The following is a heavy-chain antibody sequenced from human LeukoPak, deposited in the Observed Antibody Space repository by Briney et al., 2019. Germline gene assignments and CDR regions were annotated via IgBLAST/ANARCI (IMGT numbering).Heavy chain of an antibody. CDR2: IRSKANNYAT. Sequence: GGSLRLSCAASGFTFSGSATHWVRQASGKGLEWVGRIRSKANNYATAYSASVKGRFTVSRDDSRSTAYLQMNSLKTEDTAVYYCTRQADLNANSVDWGQGTLVTVSS. D-gene: IGHD4/OR15-4a*01. CDR3: TRQADLNANSVD. V-gene: IGHV3-73*01. J-gene: IGHJ4*02. CDR1: GFTFSGSA.